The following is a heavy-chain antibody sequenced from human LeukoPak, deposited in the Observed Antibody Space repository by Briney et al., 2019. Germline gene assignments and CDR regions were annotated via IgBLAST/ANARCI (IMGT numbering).Heavy chain of an antibody. D-gene: IGHD6-13*01. CDR1: GYTFTGYY. CDR3: ARDSSSWYGVMGYYYYGMDV. J-gene: IGHJ6*02. V-gene: IGHV1-2*02. Sequence: ASVKVSCKASGYTFTGYYMHWVRQAPGQGLEWMGWINPNSGGTNYAQKFQGRVTMTRDTSISTAYMELSRLRSDDTAVYYCARDSSSWYGVMGYYYYGMDVWGQGTTVTVSS. CDR2: INPNSGGT.